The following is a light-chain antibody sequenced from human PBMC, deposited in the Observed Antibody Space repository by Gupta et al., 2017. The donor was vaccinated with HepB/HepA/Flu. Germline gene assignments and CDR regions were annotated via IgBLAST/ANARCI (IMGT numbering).Light chain of an antibody. J-gene: IGKJ1*01. CDR1: QGISND. V-gene: IGKV1-17*01. Sequence: DHQVTQSPSFLSASVGDRVTITCRASQGISNDLGWYQQKPGKAAKCLIYAASSLQSGVPSRFSGSGSGTELTLTISSLQPEDCATYYCLQHNSYPWTFGQGTKVEIK. CDR3: LQHNSYPWT. CDR2: AAS.